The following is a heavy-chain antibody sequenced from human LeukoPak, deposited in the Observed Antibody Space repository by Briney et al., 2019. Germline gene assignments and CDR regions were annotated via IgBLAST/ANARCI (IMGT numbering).Heavy chain of an antibody. V-gene: IGHV3-23*01. CDR3: AQLTPTGHP. Sequence: GGSLRLSCAASGFTFNSYAMTWVRQAPGKGLEWVSLITGNGGSTYYADSVKGRFTISRDNSKNTLYLQMNSLRAEDTAVYYCAQLTPTGHPWGQGTLVTVSS. CDR1: GFTFNSYA. CDR2: ITGNGGST. J-gene: IGHJ5*02. D-gene: IGHD2-2*01.